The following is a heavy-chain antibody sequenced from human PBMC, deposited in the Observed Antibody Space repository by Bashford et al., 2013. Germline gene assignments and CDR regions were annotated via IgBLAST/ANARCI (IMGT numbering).Heavy chain of an antibody. CDR1: GYSINNGYY. J-gene: IGHJ3*02. D-gene: IGHD3-22*01. Sequence: SETLSLTCTVSGYSINNGYYWGWIRQPPGKGLEWIGNIYYSGTTHYNPSLKSRVTISVDASKNQFSLKLSSVTAADTAVYYCARTYYHDFSSYLGDGYHIWGQGTMVTVSS. CDR2: IYYSGTT. V-gene: IGHV4-38-2*02. CDR3: ARTYYHDFSSYLGDGYHI.